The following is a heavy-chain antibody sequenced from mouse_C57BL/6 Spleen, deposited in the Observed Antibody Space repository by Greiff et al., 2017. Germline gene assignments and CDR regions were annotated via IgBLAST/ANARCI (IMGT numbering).Heavy chain of an antibody. D-gene: IGHD2-3*01. CDR3: ARNVDDGYSYAMDY. J-gene: IGHJ4*01. V-gene: IGHV2-9-1*01. Sequence: VNLVESGPGLVAPSQSLSITCTVSGFSLTSYAISWVRQPPGKGLEWLGVIWTGGGTNYNSALKSRLSISKDNSKSQVFLKMNSLQTDDTARYYCARNVDDGYSYAMDYWGQGTSVTVSS. CDR2: IWTGGGT. CDR1: GFSLTSYA.